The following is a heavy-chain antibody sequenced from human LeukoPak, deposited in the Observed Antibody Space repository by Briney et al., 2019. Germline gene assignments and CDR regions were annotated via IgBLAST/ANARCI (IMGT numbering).Heavy chain of an antibody. CDR1: GGSISSGGYS. D-gene: IGHD4-17*01. J-gene: IGHJ2*01. CDR3: ARSTVSDWYFDL. V-gene: IGHV4-30-2*01. CDR2: IYHSGST. Sequence: SETLSLTCAVSGGSISSGGYSWSWIRQPPGKGLEWIGYIYHSGSTYYNPSLKSRVTISVDRSRNQFSLKLSSVTAADTAVYYCARSTVSDWYFDLWGRGTLVTVSS.